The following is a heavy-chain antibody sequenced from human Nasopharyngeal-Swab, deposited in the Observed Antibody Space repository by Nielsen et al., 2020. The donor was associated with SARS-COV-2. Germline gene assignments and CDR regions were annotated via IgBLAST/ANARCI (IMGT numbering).Heavy chain of an antibody. CDR2: IIPILGIA. CDR1: GGTFSSYA. J-gene: IGHJ3*02. D-gene: IGHD2-2*01. CDR3: ARVVPRGAFDI. V-gene: IGHV1-69*04. Sequence: SVKVSCKASGGTFSSYAISWVRQAPGQGLEWMGRIIPILGIANYAQKFQGRVTITADKSTSTAYMELRSLRSDDTAVYYCARVVPRGAFDIWGQGTMVTVSS.